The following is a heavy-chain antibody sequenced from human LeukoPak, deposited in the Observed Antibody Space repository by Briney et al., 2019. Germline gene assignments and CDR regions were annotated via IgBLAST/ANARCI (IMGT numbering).Heavy chain of an antibody. D-gene: IGHD6-13*01. CDR3: AKDRGSSWNFDY. Sequence: GGSLTLSCAVSGFTFSSYGIHWVRQAPGKGLEWVAFIRFDGSNKYYADSVKGRFTISRDNSKNTLYLQMNSLRAEDTAVYYCAKDRGSSWNFDYWGQGTLVTVSS. CDR2: IRFDGSNK. V-gene: IGHV3-30*02. CDR1: GFTFSSYG. J-gene: IGHJ4*02.